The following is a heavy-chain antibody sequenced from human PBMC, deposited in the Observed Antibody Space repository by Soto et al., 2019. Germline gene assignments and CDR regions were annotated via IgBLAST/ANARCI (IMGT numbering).Heavy chain of an antibody. CDR3: ARHEYNSGWRYFDY. CDR1: GYSFTPYW. J-gene: IGHJ4*02. V-gene: IGHV5-51*01. Sequence: EVQLVQSGAEVKKPGESLKISCKASGYSFTPYWIGWVRQMPGKGLEWMGIIYPSDSDTRYSPSFQGQVTISADKSISTTHLQWRSLKASDTAMYYCARHEYNSGWRYFDYWGQGTLVTVSS. D-gene: IGHD6-19*01. CDR2: IYPSDSDT.